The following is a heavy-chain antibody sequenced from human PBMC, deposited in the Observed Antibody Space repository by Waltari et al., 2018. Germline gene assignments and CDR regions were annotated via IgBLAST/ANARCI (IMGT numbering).Heavy chain of an antibody. Sequence: EVQVVESGGGLVQPGRSLRVSCAAXGXTFDDYAMPWVRQGPGKGLEWVAGISWNSGXXXXXXXVKGXFTISRDNAXNXLHLQMXSLRAEDMXLYYXTKDVTAAGSAQFDXXXQXTLVGVSS. CDR3: TKDVTAAGSAQFDX. CDR2: ISWNSGXX. D-gene: IGHD6-13*01. V-gene: IGHV3-9*03. J-gene: IGHJ4*02. CDR1: GXTFDDYA.